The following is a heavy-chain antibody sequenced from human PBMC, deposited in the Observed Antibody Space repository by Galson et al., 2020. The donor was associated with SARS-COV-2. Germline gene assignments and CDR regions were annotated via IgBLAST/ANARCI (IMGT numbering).Heavy chain of an antibody. Sequence: GESLKISCKASGYTFANYGFTWVRQAPGQGLEWMGWISSKNGNTKYAQKFQGRVTMITDTSTSTAYMELRSLRSGDTAVYYCARVGPRMDWNDRMGYGMDVWGQGTTVTVSS. CDR2: ISSKNGNT. D-gene: IGHD1-1*01. CDR1: GYTFANYG. V-gene: IGHV1-18*01. J-gene: IGHJ6*02. CDR3: ARVGPRMDWNDRMGYGMDV.